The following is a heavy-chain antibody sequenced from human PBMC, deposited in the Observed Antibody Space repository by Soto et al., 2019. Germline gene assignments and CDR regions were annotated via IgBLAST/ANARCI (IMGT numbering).Heavy chain of an antibody. CDR3: ARDPYGDYVSRGGMDV. Sequence: SETLSLTCTVSGGSISSGDYYWRWIRQPPGKGLEWIGYIYYSGSTYYNPSLKSRVTISVDTSKNQFSLKLSSVTAADTAVYYCARDPYGDYVSRGGMDVWGQGTTVTVSS. J-gene: IGHJ6*02. CDR1: GGSISSGDYY. CDR2: IYYSGST. V-gene: IGHV4-30-4*01. D-gene: IGHD4-17*01.